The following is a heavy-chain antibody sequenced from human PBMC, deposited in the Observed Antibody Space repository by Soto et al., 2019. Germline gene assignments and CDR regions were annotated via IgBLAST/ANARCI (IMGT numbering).Heavy chain of an antibody. V-gene: IGHV2-5*01. J-gene: IGHJ6*02. Sequence: QITLKESGPTLVKPTQTLTLTCTFSGFSLSTSGVGVGWIRQPPGKALEWIALIYSNDDKRYSPSLKSRLTISKDTSKSQVVPKMTSIATVDTATNYRAHMKGSRLFAMDVWGQGTTLTVSS. CDR1: GFSLSTSGVG. CDR2: IYSNDDK. D-gene: IGHD3-22*01. CDR3: AHMKGSRLFAMDV.